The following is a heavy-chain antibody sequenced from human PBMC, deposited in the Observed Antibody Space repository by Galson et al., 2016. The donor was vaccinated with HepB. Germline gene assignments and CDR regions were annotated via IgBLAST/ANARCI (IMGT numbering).Heavy chain of an antibody. CDR3: ARDPGQPEFYYYGMDV. CDR2: ISSDGSNK. D-gene: IGHD3-10*01. V-gene: IGHV3-30-3*01. Sequence: SLRLSCATSGFTFADYTWSWFRQAPGKGLEWVAVISSDGSNKNYADSVKGRFTISRDNSKNTLDLQMNSPRAEDTTVYYCARDPGQPEFYYYGMDVWGQGTTVTVSS. CDR1: GFTFADYT. J-gene: IGHJ6*02.